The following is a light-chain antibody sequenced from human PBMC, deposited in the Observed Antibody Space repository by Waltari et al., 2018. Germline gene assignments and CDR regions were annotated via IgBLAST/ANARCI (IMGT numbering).Light chain of an antibody. Sequence: QSALPQPASVSGSPGQSLTISCYGTSSDIGFYNYVSWYQQHPGKAPKLMIYDVSQRPSGFSDRFSGSKAGNTASLTISGLQAEDEADYYCNSYTGSSSWVFGGGTKVTV. J-gene: IGLJ3*02. CDR2: DVS. V-gene: IGLV2-14*01. CDR3: NSYTGSSSWV. CDR1: SSDIGFYNY.